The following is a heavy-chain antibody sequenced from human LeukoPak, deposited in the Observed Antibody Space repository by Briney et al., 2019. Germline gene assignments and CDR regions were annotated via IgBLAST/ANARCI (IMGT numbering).Heavy chain of an antibody. CDR1: GFTFSNYE. CDR2: TSSSGTTI. Sequence: PGGSLRLSCAASGFTFSNYEMNWVRQAPGKGLEWVSYTSSSGTTIYNADSVKGRFIISRDNAKNSLYLQMNSLRAEDTAVYYCARNGGDSSGWYYFDYWGQGTLVTVSS. CDR3: ARNGGDSSGWYYFDY. D-gene: IGHD6-19*01. J-gene: IGHJ4*02. V-gene: IGHV3-48*03.